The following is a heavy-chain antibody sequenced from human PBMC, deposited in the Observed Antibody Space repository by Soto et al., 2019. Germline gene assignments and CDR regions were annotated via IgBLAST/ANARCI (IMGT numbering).Heavy chain of an antibody. D-gene: IGHD2-15*01. Sequence: QPPGKGLEWIGSIYYSGSTYYDPSLKSRVTISVDTSKNQFSMRLRSVSAADTVVFFFQAQDGIRGSVPVSALLLNRSSDL. CDR3: QAQDGIRGSVPVSALLLNRSSDL. J-gene: IGHJ2*01. CDR2: IYYSGST. V-gene: IGHV4-39*01.